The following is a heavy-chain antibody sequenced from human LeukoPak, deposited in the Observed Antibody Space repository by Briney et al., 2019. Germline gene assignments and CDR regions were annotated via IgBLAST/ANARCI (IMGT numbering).Heavy chain of an antibody. D-gene: IGHD2/OR15-2a*01. J-gene: IGHJ5*02. V-gene: IGHV1-69*05. CDR1: GGTFSSYA. CDR3: ARLPKNKNWFDP. Sequence: SVKVSCKASGGTFSSYAISWVRQAPGQGLEWMGRIIPIFGTANYAQKFQGRVTFTTDESTSTAYMELSSLRSEDTAVYYCARLPKNKNWFDPWGQGTLVTVSS. CDR2: IIPIFGTA.